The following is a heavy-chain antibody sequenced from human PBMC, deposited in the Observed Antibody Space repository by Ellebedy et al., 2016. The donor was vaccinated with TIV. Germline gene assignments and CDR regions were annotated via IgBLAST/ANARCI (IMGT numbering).Heavy chain of an antibody. D-gene: IGHD4-17*01. CDR3: TREVSMTTVTN. CDR2: IRSKASGGTT. J-gene: IGHJ4*02. Sequence: GESLKISXTASGLAVGNEYMSWFRQAPGKGLEWVGFIRSKASGGTTDYDASVKGRFTISRDESKNIAYLQMNSLKTEDTAMYYCTREVSMTTVTNWGQGTLVTVSS. CDR1: GLAVGNEY. V-gene: IGHV3-49*03.